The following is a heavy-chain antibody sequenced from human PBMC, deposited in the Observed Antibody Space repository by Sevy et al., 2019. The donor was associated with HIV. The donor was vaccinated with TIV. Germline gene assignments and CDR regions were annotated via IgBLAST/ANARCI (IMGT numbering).Heavy chain of an antibody. CDR2: ISSSSSTI. CDR3: AREGSYGYLNAFDI. Sequence: GGSLRLSCAASGFTFSSYSMNWVRQAPGKGLEWVSYISSSSSTIYYADSVKGRFTISRDNAKNSLYLQMNSLRDEDTAVYYCAREGSYGYLNAFDIWGQGTMVTVSS. V-gene: IGHV3-48*02. J-gene: IGHJ3*02. CDR1: GFTFSSYS. D-gene: IGHD5-18*01.